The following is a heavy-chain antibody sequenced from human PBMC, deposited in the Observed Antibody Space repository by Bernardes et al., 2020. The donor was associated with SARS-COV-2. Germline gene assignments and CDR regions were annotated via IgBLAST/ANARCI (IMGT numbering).Heavy chain of an antibody. CDR3: VRVADASSGYPIS. D-gene: IGHD3-22*01. J-gene: IGHJ4*02. Sequence: ASVKVSCKTSGYIFTDYGISWVRQAPGEGLEWMGWISGYIGNTIYAQKYQGRVTMTTDTSTSTAYMELRSLTSDDTAVYYCVRVADASSGYPISWGQGTLVIISS. V-gene: IGHV1-18*04. CDR1: GYIFTDYG. CDR2: ISGYIGNT.